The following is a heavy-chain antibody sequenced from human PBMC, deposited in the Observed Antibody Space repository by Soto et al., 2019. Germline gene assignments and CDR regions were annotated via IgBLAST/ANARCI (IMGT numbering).Heavy chain of an antibody. V-gene: IGHV1-18*01. CDR2: ISAYNGNT. Sequence: GASVKVSCKASGYTFTSYGISWVRQAPGQGLEWVGWISAYNGNTNYAQKPQGRVTMTTDTSTSTAYMELRSLRSDDTAVYYCARILYSSSWYSFDYWGQGTLVTVSS. J-gene: IGHJ4*02. CDR3: ARILYSSSWYSFDY. D-gene: IGHD6-13*01. CDR1: GYTFTSYG.